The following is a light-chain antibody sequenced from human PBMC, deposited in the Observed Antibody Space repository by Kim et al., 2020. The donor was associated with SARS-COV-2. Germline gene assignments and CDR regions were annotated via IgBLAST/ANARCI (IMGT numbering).Light chain of an antibody. CDR2: NVS. Sequence: IPCTGTSSDFGGYNYVSWYQQHPGKAPKLMIYNVSNRPSGVSNRFSGSKSGNTASLTISGLQAEDEADYYCSSYTSSSTPYVFGTGTKVTVL. J-gene: IGLJ1*01. V-gene: IGLV2-14*03. CDR1: SSDFGGYNY. CDR3: SSYTSSSTPYV.